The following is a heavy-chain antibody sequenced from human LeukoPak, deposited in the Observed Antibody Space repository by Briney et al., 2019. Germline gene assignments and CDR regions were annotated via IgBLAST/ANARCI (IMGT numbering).Heavy chain of an antibody. D-gene: IGHD6-19*01. CDR1: GGSFSGYY. J-gene: IGHJ4*02. CDR2: INHSGST. CDR3: ARGGVAVAAASNYFDY. Sequence: SETLSLTCAVYGGSFSGYYWSWLRQPPGKGLEWIGEINHSGSTNYNPSLKSRVTISVDTSKNQFSLKLSSVTAADTAVYYCARGGVAVAAASNYFDYWGQGTLVTVSS. V-gene: IGHV4-34*01.